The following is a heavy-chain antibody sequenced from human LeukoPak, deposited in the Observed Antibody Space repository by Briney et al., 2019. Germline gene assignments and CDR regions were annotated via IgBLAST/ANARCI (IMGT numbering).Heavy chain of an antibody. J-gene: IGHJ4*02. D-gene: IGHD5-18*01. V-gene: IGHV1-2*02. CDR2: INPNSGDT. CDR3: AKDGGRGYNYGLYYFDY. Sequence: ASVKVSCKASGYTFTGYYMHWVRQAPGQGLEWMGWINPNSGDTNYAQKFQGRVTMTRDTSISTAYMELSRLRSDDTAVYYCAKDGGRGYNYGLYYFDYWGQGTLVTVSS. CDR1: GYTFTGYY.